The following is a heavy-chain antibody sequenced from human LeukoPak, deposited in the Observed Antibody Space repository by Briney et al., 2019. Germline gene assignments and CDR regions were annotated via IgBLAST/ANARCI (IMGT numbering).Heavy chain of an antibody. Sequence: PSETLSFTCSVSGVSISSTSYYWGWIRQPPGKGLEWIGSIYYSGSTYYNPSLKSRVTISVDTSKNQFSLKLSSVTAADTAVYYCAGGPDTAMAAFDYWGQGTLVTASS. CDR3: AGGPDTAMAAFDY. D-gene: IGHD5-18*01. J-gene: IGHJ4*02. CDR1: GVSISSTSYY. V-gene: IGHV4-39*07. CDR2: IYYSGST.